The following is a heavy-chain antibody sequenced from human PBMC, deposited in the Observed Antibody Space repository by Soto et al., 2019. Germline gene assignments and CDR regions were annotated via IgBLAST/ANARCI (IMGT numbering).Heavy chain of an antibody. CDR1: GGSISSGGYS. CDR2: TYHSGST. CDR3: ARDGGSYSLYYFDY. V-gene: IGHV4-30-2*01. Sequence: TLSLTCAVSGGSISSGGYSWSWIRQPPGKGLEWIGYTYHSGSTYYNPSLKSRVTISVDKSTSTAYMELSSLRSEDTAVYYCARDGGSYSLYYFDYWGQGTLVTVSS. D-gene: IGHD1-26*01. J-gene: IGHJ4*02.